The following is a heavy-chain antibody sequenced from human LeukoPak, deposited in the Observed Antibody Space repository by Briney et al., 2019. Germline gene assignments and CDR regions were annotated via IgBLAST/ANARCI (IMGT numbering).Heavy chain of an antibody. D-gene: IGHD3-22*01. CDR1: GFTFTNYA. CDR2: IVGSAGTT. V-gene: IGHV3-23*01. J-gene: IGHJ4*02. Sequence: QSGGSLRLSCVASGFTFTNYAMSWVRQAPGKDLEWVSSIVGSAGTTSHADSVKGRFTISRDNSKNTLYLQMNSLRAEDTAVYYCAKDDDSSVYYYPDYWGQGSLVTVSS. CDR3: AKDDDSSVYYYPDY.